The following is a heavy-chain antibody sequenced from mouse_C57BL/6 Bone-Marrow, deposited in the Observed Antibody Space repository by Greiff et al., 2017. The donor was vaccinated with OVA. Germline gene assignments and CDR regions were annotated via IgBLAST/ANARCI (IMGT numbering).Heavy chain of an antibody. CDR1: GFSLTSYG. CDR2: IWRGGST. V-gene: IGHV2-5*01. CDR3: ALAYYSNFPFAY. D-gene: IGHD2-5*01. Sequence: VKVVESGPGLVQPSQSLSITCTVSGFSLTSYGVHWVRQSPGKGLEWLGVIWRGGSTDYNAAFMSRLSITKDNSKSQVFLKMNSLQADDTAIYYCALAYYSNFPFAYWGQGTLVTVSA. J-gene: IGHJ3*01.